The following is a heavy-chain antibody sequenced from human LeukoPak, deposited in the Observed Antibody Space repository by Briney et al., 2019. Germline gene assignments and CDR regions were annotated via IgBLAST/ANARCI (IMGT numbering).Heavy chain of an antibody. V-gene: IGHV3-23*01. CDR1: GFTFSSYA. Sequence: GGSLRLSCAASGFTFSSYAMSWVRQAPGKGLEWVSAISGSGGSTYCADSVKGRFTISRDNSKNTLYLQMNSLRAEDTAVYYCAKDRGYSYGRFDYWGQGTLVTVSS. J-gene: IGHJ4*02. CDR3: AKDRGYSYGRFDY. D-gene: IGHD5-18*01. CDR2: ISGSGGST.